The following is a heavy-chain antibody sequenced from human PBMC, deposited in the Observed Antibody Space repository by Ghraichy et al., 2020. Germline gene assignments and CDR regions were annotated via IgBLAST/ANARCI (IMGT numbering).Heavy chain of an antibody. CDR2: ISGSGGSK. CDR1: GFIFSSYA. Sequence: GGSLRLSCAASGFIFSSYAMSWVRQAPGKGLEWVSAISGSGGSKYYAEPVKGRFTISRDNSKNTLYLQMNSLRAEDTAVYYCAKDTKPYYYYDSSGYYYYYYYSMDVCGQGTTVTVSS. V-gene: IGHV3-23*01. CDR3: AKDTKPYYYYDSSGYYYYYYYSMDV. J-gene: IGHJ6*02. D-gene: IGHD3-22*01.